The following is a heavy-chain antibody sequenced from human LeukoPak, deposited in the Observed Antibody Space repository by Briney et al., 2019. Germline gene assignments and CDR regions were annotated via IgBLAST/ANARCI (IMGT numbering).Heavy chain of an antibody. Sequence: PSETLSLTCAVYGGSFSGYYWSWIRQPPGKGLEWIGEINHSGSTNYNPSLKSRVTISVDTSKNQFSLKLSSVTAADTAVYYCARHKNRIAAAGRPDGGFDPWGQGTLVTVSS. D-gene: IGHD6-13*01. V-gene: IGHV4-34*01. J-gene: IGHJ5*02. CDR3: ARHKNRIAAAGRPDGGFDP. CDR2: INHSGST. CDR1: GGSFSGYY.